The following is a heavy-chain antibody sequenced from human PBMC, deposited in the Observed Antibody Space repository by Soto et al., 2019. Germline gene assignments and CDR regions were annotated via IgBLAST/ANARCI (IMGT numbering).Heavy chain of an antibody. J-gene: IGHJ6*01. Sequence: QVQLVQSGAEVKKPGASVTVSCKTSGYTFSNYGINWGRQAPGQGLKWMGWISGNNGHTNYAQTVQSRDTMNTNSSTGTVYMDLRSLKPDDTAIYYCSRFIMVSGWVDPNSGDRVDGWGQRNTVNVP. CDR1: GYTFSNYG. D-gene: IGHD6-19*01. V-gene: IGHV1-18*01. CDR3: SRFIMVSGWVDPNSGDRVDG. CDR2: ISGNNGHT.